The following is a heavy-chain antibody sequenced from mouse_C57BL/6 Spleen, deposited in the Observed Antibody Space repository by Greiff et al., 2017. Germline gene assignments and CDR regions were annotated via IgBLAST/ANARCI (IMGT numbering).Heavy chain of an antibody. Sequence: EVHLVESGPELVKPGASVKMSCKASGYTFTDYNMHWVKQSHGKSLEWIGYINPNNGGTSYNQKFKGKATLTVNKSSSTAYMELRSLTSEDSAVYYCAVGENYDGYGGFAYWGQGTLVTVSA. CDR1: GYTFTDYN. V-gene: IGHV1-22*01. CDR2: INPNNGGT. D-gene: IGHD2-3*01. CDR3: AVGENYDGYGGFAY. J-gene: IGHJ3*01.